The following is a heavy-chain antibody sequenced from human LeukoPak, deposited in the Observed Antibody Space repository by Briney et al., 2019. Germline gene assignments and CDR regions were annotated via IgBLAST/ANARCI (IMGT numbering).Heavy chain of an antibody. V-gene: IGHV3-48*02. D-gene: IGHD2-21*02. Sequence: GGSLRLSCAASGFTFSSYTMNWVRQAPGKGLEWLSYISSSGSTIYYADSVKGRFTISRDNAKNSLYLQMNSLRDEDTAVYYCARDSDIVVVTASFDYWGQGTLVTVSS. CDR2: ISSSGSTI. CDR1: GFTFSSYT. CDR3: ARDSDIVVVTASFDY. J-gene: IGHJ4*02.